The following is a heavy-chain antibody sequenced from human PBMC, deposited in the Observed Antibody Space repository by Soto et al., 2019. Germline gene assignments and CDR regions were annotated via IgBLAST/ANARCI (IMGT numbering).Heavy chain of an antibody. D-gene: IGHD3-3*01. Sequence: GGSLRLSCAASGFTFSNYAMSWVRQAPGKGLEWVSIISGSGGSTFYADSVKGRFTISRDNSKNTLYLQMNSLRPEDTAVYYCAKENAFLGLVVTNWFDPWGQGTLVTVSS. J-gene: IGHJ5*02. CDR1: GFTFSNYA. CDR3: AKENAFLGLVVTNWFDP. CDR2: ISGSGGST. V-gene: IGHV3-23*01.